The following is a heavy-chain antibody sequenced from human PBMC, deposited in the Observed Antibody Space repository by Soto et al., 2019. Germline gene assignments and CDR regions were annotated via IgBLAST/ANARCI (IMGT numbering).Heavy chain of an antibody. CDR1: GFTVGNNY. CDR3: AKDGRGSGSHYNSFGY. D-gene: IGHD3-10*01. Sequence: LRLSCAASGFTVGNNYMSWVRQAPGKGLEWVSLIYSTGTTKYADSVKGRFTVSRDNAKNTLYLQMNSLRAEDTAVYYCAKDGRGSGSHYNSFGYWGQGTLVTVSS. CDR2: IYSTGTT. J-gene: IGHJ4*02. V-gene: IGHV3-53*01.